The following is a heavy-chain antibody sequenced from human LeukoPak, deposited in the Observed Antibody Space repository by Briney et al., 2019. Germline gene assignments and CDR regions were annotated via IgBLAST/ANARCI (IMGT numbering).Heavy chain of an antibody. D-gene: IGHD3-10*01. CDR3: AREGSKRLWFGELEGFFDY. V-gene: IGHV3-30-3*01. J-gene: IGHJ4*02. CDR1: GFTFSSYA. Sequence: GRSLRLSCAASGFTFSSYAMHWVRQAPGKGLEWVAVISYDGSNKYYADSVKGRFTISRDNSKNTLYLQMNSLRAEDTAVYYCAREGSKRLWFGELEGFFDYWGQGTLVTVSS. CDR2: ISYDGSNK.